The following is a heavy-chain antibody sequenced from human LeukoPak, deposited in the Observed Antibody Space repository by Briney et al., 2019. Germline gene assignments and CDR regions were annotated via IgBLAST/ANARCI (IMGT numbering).Heavy chain of an antibody. CDR3: ARAGLTDIVVVPAADNWFDP. CDR1: GFTFSSYW. Sequence: PGGSLRLSCAASGFTFSSYWMNWVRQAPGKGLEWVSSISSSSSYIYYADSVKGRFTISRDNAKNSLYLQMNSLRAEDTAVYYRARAGLTDIVVVPAADNWFDPWGQGTLVTVSS. CDR2: ISSSSSYI. D-gene: IGHD2-2*01. V-gene: IGHV3-21*01. J-gene: IGHJ5*02.